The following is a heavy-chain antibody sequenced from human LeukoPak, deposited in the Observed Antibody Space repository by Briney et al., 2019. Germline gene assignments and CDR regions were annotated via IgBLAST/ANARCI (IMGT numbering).Heavy chain of an antibody. CDR2: INPSGGST. CDR3: ARGYYDSSPLFY. D-gene: IGHD3-22*01. CDR1: GYTFTGYY. Sequence: EASVKVSCKASGYTFTGYYMHWVRQAPGQGLEWMGIINPSGGSTNYPQKFQGRVTMTRDTSTSTVYMELSSLRSEDTAAYYCARGYYDSSPLFYWGQGTLVTVSS. J-gene: IGHJ4*02. V-gene: IGHV1-46*01.